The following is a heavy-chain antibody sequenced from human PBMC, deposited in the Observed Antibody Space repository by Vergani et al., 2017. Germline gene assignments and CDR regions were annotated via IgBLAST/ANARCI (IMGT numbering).Heavy chain of an antibody. J-gene: IGHJ4*02. Sequence: QVQLPESGPGLVKPSQTLSLTCSVSGDSISSGVYYWNWIRQHPGKGLEWIGYIYSTGSTHHNPSLRRRINMSVDTSKNQFSLKLHSVTAADTAMYYCARMGGYDEGDAFRIGYFDSWGPGILGTVSS. CDR3: ARMGGYDEGDAFRIGYFDS. CDR1: GDSISSGVYY. V-gene: IGHV4-31*03. D-gene: IGHD3-22*01. CDR2: IYSTGST.